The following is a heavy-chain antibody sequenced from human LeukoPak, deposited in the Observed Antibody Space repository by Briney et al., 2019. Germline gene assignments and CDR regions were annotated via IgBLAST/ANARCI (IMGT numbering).Heavy chain of an antibody. V-gene: IGHV1-2*02. CDR3: ARGIVVVPAAPYEPFDY. CDR1: GYTFTGYY. CDR2: INPNSGGT. D-gene: IGHD2-2*01. Sequence: ASVKVSCKASGYTFTGYYMHWVRQAPGQGLEWMGWINPNSGGTNYAQKFQGRVTMTRDTSISTAYMELSRLRSDDTAVYYCARGIVVVPAAPYEPFDYWGQGTLVTVSS. J-gene: IGHJ4*02.